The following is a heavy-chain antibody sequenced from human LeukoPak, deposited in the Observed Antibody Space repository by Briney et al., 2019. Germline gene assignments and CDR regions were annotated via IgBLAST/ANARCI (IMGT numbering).Heavy chain of an antibody. CDR2: INWDGDTT. CDR3: TKANEPWKLINSIDY. J-gene: IGHJ4*02. D-gene: IGHD2-15*01. Sequence: GRFLRLSCAAFEFTFEDYAMYWVRQPPGKGLEWVSGINWDGDTTNYADSVKGRFTISRDNSKNSLYLQMNSLRPEDTASYYCTKANEPWKLINSIDYWGQGTLVAVSS. V-gene: IGHV3-43D*04. CDR1: EFTFEDYA.